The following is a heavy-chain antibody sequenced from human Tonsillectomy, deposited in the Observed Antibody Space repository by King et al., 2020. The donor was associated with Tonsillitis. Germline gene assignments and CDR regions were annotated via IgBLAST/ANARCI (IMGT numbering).Heavy chain of an antibody. V-gene: IGHV1-2*02. CDR3: ARDQDSSGWDAFDI. J-gene: IGHJ3*02. CDR1: GYTFTGYY. Sequence: VQLVESGAEVKKPGASVKVSCKASGYTFTGYYIHWVRQAPGQGLEWMGWINPNSGGTNYAQKFQGRVTMTRDTSISTAYMELSRLRSDDTAVYYCARDQDSSGWDAFDIWGQGTMVTVSS. D-gene: IGHD6-19*01. CDR2: INPNSGGT.